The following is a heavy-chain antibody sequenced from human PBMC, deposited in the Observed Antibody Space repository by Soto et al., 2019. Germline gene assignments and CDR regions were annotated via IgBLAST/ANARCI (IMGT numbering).Heavy chain of an antibody. CDR3: ARSMYYGSGSHDAFDI. J-gene: IGHJ3*02. CDR1: GYTFTGYY. Sequence: ASVKVSCKASGYTFTGYYMHWVRQAPGQGLEWMGWINPNSGGTNYAQKFQGWVTMTRDTSISTAYMELSRLRSDDTAVYYCARSMYYGSGSHDAFDIWGQGKMVTVSS. CDR2: INPNSGGT. V-gene: IGHV1-2*04. D-gene: IGHD3-10*01.